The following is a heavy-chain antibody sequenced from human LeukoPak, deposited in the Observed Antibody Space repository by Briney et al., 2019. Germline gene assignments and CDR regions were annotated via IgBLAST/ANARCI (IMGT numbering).Heavy chain of an antibody. V-gene: IGHV3-23*01. D-gene: IGHD3-16*02. J-gene: IGHJ4*02. CDR1: GFTFSDYY. CDR3: ANDLAGMITFGGVIVPCY. CDR2: ISGSGGST. Sequence: PGGSLRLSCAASGFTFSDYYMSWVRQAPGKGLEWVSAISGSGGSTYYADSVKGRFTISRDNSKNTLYLQMNSLRAEDTAVYYCANDLAGMITFGGVIVPCYWGQGTLVTVSS.